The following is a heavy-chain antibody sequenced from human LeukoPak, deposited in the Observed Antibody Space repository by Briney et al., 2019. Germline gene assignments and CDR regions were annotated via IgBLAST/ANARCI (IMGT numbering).Heavy chain of an antibody. V-gene: IGHV4-34*01. Sequence: PSETLSLTCAVDGGSFSGYYWSWIRQPPGKGLDWIGEINHSGSTNYNPSLKSRVTISVDTSKNQFSLKLSSVTAADTAVYYCARARIDGDYFRAFDIWGQGTMVTVSS. J-gene: IGHJ3*02. CDR2: INHSGST. CDR1: GGSFSGYY. D-gene: IGHD4-17*01. CDR3: ARARIDGDYFRAFDI.